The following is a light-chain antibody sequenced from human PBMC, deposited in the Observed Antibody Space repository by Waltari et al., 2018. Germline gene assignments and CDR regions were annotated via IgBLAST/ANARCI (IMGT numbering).Light chain of an antibody. V-gene: IGKV3-11*01. CDR3: QQRTNWPRLT. CDR1: QSVSSY. CDR2: DAS. J-gene: IGKJ4*01. Sequence: EIVLTQSPATLSLSPGEGATLSCGASQSVSSYLAWYQQKPGQAPRLLIYDASNRATGIPARFSGSGSGTDFPLTITSLEPEDFAVYYCQQRTNWPRLTFDGGTKVEIK.